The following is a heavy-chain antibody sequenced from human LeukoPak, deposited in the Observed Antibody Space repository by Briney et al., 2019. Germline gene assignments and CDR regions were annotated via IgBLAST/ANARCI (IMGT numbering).Heavy chain of an antibody. CDR1: GYTFTGYY. CDR2: INPNSGGT. V-gene: IGHV1-2*02. D-gene: IGHD3-22*01. J-gene: IGHJ4*02. CDR3: ARDLDYYDSSGYYSLNY. Sequence: VSVKVSCKASGYTFTGYYMHWVRQAPGQGLEWMGWINPNSGGTNYAQKFQGRVTMTRDTSISTAYMELSRLRSDDTAVYYCARDLDYYDSSGYYSLNYWGQGTLVTVSS.